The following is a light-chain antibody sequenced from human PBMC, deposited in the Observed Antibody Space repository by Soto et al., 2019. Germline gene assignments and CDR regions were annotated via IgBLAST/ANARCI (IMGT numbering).Light chain of an antibody. J-gene: IGLJ1*01. CDR1: SSDVGSYNY. V-gene: IGLV2-14*01. CDR2: EVN. CDR3: SSYTSSSTPYV. Sequence: QSVLTQPASVSGSPGQSITISCTGTSSDVGSYNYVSWYQQHPGKAPKLMIYEVNNRPSGASNRFSGSKSGNTASLTISGLQAEDEADYYCSSYTSSSTPYVFGTGTKVTVL.